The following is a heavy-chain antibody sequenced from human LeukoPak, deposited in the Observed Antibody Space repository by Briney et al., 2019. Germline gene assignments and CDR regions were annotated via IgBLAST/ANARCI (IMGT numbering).Heavy chain of an antibody. CDR2: ISYDGSNK. CDR3: ARIGGYSYGSFDY. CDR1: GFTFSSYA. Sequence: GGSLRLSCAASGFTFSSYAMHWVRQAPGKGLEWVAVISYDGSNKYYAGSVKGRFTISRDNSKDTLYLQMNSLRAEDTAVYYCARIGGYSYGSFDYWGQGTLVTVSS. D-gene: IGHD5-18*01. J-gene: IGHJ4*02. V-gene: IGHV3-30-3*01.